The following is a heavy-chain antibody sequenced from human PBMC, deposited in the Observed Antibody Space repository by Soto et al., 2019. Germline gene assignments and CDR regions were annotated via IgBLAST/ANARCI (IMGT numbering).Heavy chain of an antibody. V-gene: IGHV3-64*01. J-gene: IGHJ4*02. CDR3: AREDVEYDFWSGYPY. CDR2: ISSNGGST. D-gene: IGHD3-3*01. CDR1: GFTFSSYA. Sequence: GGSLRLSCAASGFTFSSYAMHWVRQAPGKGLEYVSAISSNGGSTYYANSVKGRFTISRDNSKNTLYLQMGSLRAEDMAVYYCAREDVEYDFWSGYPYWDQGTLVTVSS.